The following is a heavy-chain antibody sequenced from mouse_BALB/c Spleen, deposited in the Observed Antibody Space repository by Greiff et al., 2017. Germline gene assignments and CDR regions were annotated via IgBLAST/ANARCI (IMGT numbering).Heavy chain of an antibody. Sequence: EVKLMESGGGLVKPGGSLKLSCAASGFTFSSYTMSWVRQTPEKRLEWVATISSGGSYTYYPDSVKGRFTISRDNAKNTLYLQMSSLKSEDTAMYYCTEGDYWGQGTSVTVSS. CDR1: GFTFSSYT. CDR2: ISSGGSYT. J-gene: IGHJ4*01. CDR3: TEGDY. V-gene: IGHV5-6-4*01.